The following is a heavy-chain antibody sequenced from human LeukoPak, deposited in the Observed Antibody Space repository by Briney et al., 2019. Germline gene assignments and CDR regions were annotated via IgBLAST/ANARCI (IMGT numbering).Heavy chain of an antibody. CDR2: INGDNGNT. CDR1: GYTFTSYY. Sequence: GASVKVSCKASGYTFTSYYMHWVRQAPGQGLEWMGCINGDNGNTQYSQKFQGRVTFTRDTSASTAYMELSSLTSEDMAVFYCARGGPNSGGWTLDHWGQGTLVSVSS. J-gene: IGHJ4*02. V-gene: IGHV1-3*03. D-gene: IGHD6-19*01. CDR3: ARGGPNSGGWTLDH.